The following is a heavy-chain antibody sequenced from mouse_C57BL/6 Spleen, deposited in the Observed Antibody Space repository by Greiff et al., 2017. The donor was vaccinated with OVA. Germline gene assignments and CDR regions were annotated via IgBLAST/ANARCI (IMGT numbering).Heavy chain of an antibody. V-gene: IGHV1-15*01. CDR3: TRQGTTIVAEFDY. D-gene: IGHD1-1*01. CDR2: IDPETGGT. Sequence: VHLVESGAELVRPGASVTLSCKASGYTFTDDEMHWVKQTPVHGLEWIGAIDPETGGTAYNQKFKGKAILTADKSYSTAYMEIRSLTSEDSAVYYCTRQGTTIVAEFDYWGQGTTLTVSS. J-gene: IGHJ2*01. CDR1: GYTFTDDE.